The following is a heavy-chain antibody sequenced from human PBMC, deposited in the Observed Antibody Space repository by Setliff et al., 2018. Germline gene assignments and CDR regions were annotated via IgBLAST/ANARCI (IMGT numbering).Heavy chain of an antibody. J-gene: IGHJ4*02. D-gene: IGHD2-15*01. V-gene: IGHV1-69*06. CDR1: GYTFTSYG. CDR2: IIPIFGTP. CDR3: ARDGAYCSGGSCYSFDY. Sequence: SVKVSCKASGYTFTSYGISWVRQAPGQGLEWMGRIIPIFGTPNYAQNFQDRVTITADISTTTVFMEMSSLRSDDTAVYYCARDGAYCSGGSCYSFDYWGPGTPVTVSS.